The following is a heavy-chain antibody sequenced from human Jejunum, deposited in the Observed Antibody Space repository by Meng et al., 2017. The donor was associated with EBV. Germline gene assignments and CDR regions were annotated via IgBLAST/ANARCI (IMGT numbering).Heavy chain of an antibody. CDR3: ARERWEKLPFDY. Sequence: QVQVVPSGSGGKEPGVPVRLFCKASGYSFTSFSIHWVRQAPGQGLEWMGWIDSQVGSTKYSQSFQGRVAIASDTSASIAYLEVASLTSEDTAVYYCARERWEKLPFDYWGQGTLVTVSS. CDR2: IDSQVGST. J-gene: IGHJ4*02. CDR1: GYSFTSFS. V-gene: IGHV1-3*04. D-gene: IGHD1-26*01.